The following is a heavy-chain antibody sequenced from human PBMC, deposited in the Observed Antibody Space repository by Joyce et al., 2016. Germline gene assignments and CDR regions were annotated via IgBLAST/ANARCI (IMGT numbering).Heavy chain of an antibody. J-gene: IGHJ4*02. V-gene: IGHV3-7*03. CDR3: ARGGGTGWYVGAT. CDR1: GFTFGNYW. D-gene: IGHD6-19*01. Sequence: EMQLVESGGGLVQSGGSLRLSCAASGFTFGNYWMSWVRQAPGKGLEWVANIKKDGIENNYVVSVKGRFTISRDNAKKSLYLQMNSLRAEDTAVYYCARGGGTGWYVGATWGQGTLVTVSS. CDR2: IKKDGIEN.